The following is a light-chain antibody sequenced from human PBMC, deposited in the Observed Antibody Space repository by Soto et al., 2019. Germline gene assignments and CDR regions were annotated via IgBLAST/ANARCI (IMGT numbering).Light chain of an antibody. CDR1: QIISNF. CDR3: QQSYSTHQT. Sequence: DIQMTQSPSSLSASVGDRVTISCRASQIISNFLNWYQQKSWKAPKLLIHTTSSLQSGVPSRFSASGTGTDFTLTISSRQPEDFSTYYRQQSYSTHQTFGGWTKVAI. J-gene: IGKJ4*01. CDR2: TTS. V-gene: IGKV1-39*01.